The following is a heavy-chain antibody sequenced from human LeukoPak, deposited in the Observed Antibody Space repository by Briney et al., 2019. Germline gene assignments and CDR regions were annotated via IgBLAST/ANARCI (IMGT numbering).Heavy chain of an antibody. V-gene: IGHV4-38-2*01. J-gene: IGHJ4*02. CDR3: ARLREGGAN. D-gene: IGHD1-26*01. Sequence: SETLSLTCAVSGYFISSGYYWGWIRQPPGKGLEWIGSIYHSGSTYYNPSLKSRVTISVDTSKNQFSLKLSSVTAADTAVYYCARLREGGANWGQGTLVTVSS. CDR2: IYHSGST. CDR1: GYFISSGYY.